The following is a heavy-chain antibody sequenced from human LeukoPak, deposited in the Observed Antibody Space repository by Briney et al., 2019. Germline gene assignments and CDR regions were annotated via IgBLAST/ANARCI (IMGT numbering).Heavy chain of an antibody. CDR1: GFTFSSYG. J-gene: IGHJ6*03. Sequence: PGGSLRLSCAASGFTFSSYGMSWVRQAPGKGLEWVSAISGSGGSTYYADSVKGRFTISRDNSKNTLYLQMNSLRAEDTAVYYCAKGPYDYVWGSYRYNDMDVWGKGTTVTVSS. CDR3: AKGPYDYVWGSYRYNDMDV. V-gene: IGHV3-23*01. CDR2: ISGSGGST. D-gene: IGHD3-16*02.